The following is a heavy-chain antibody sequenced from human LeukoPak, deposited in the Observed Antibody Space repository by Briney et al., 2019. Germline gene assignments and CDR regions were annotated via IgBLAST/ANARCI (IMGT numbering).Heavy chain of an antibody. CDR1: GYTFTSYG. CDR2: ISAYNGNT. CDR3: ARGIRGYSGYDRNWFDP. Sequence: ASVKVSCKASGYTFTSYGISWVRQAPGQGLEWMGSISAYNGNTNYAQKLQGRVTMTTDTSTSTAYMELRSLRSDDTAVYYCARGIRGYSGYDRNWFDPWGQGTLVTVSS. D-gene: IGHD5-12*01. J-gene: IGHJ5*02. V-gene: IGHV1-18*01.